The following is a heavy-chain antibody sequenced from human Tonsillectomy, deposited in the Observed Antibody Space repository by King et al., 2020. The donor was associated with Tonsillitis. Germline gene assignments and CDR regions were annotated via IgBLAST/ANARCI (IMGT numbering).Heavy chain of an antibody. CDR3: ARAIHYGDYPTPDAFDI. CDR1: GGSVSSGDYY. D-gene: IGHD4-17*01. J-gene: IGHJ3*02. Sequence: HVQLQESGPGLVKPSQTLSLTCTVSGGSVSSGDYYWSWIRQPPGKGLEWIGYIYYSGSTYYIPSLKSRVTMSVDTSKNQFSLKLSSVTAADTAVYYCARAIHYGDYPTPDAFDIWGQGTMVTVSS. CDR2: IYYSGST. V-gene: IGHV4-30-4*01.